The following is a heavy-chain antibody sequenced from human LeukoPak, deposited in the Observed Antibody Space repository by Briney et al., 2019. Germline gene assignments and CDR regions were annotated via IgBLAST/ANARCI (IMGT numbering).Heavy chain of an antibody. CDR1: GFTFSNYA. V-gene: IGHV3-30*04. J-gene: IGHJ6*03. CDR2: ISYDGNNK. D-gene: IGHD3-10*01. CDR3: AREVRGAYYMDV. Sequence: GGSLRLSCAASGFTFSNYAMHWVRQAPGKGLEWVALISYDGNNKYYADSVKGRFTISRDNAKNSLYLQMNSLRAEDTAVYYCAREVRGAYYMDVWGKGTTVTISS.